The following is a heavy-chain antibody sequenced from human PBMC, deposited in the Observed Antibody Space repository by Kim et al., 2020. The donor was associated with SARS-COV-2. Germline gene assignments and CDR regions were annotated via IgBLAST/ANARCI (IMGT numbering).Heavy chain of an antibody. D-gene: IGHD3-10*01. CDR2: IKQDGSEK. CDR1: GFTFSSYW. Sequence: GGSLRLSCAASGFTFSSYWMSWVRQAPGKGLEWVANIKQDGSEKYYVDSVKGRFTISRDNAKNPLYLQMNSLRSEDTAVYYCAREGITMVRGGIGIYGMGVWGQGTTVTVSS. J-gene: IGHJ6*02. CDR3: AREGITMVRGGIGIYGMGV. V-gene: IGHV3-7*03.